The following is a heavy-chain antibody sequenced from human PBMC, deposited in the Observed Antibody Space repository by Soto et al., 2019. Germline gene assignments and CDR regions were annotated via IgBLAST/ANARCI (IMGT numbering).Heavy chain of an antibody. CDR3: ARDKSKAVGATNYFPLYSDY. CDR2: IYYSGST. J-gene: IGHJ4*02. D-gene: IGHD1-26*01. Sequence: SETLSLTCTVSGGSISSYYWSWIRQPPGKGLEWIGYIYYSGSTNYNPSLKSRVTISVDTSKNQFSLKLSSVTAADTAVYYCARDKSKAVGATNYFPLYSDYWGQGTLVTVSS. V-gene: IGHV4-59*01. CDR1: GGSISSYY.